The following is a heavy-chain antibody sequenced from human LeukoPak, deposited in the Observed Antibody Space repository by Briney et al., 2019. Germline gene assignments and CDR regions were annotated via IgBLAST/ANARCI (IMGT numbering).Heavy chain of an antibody. V-gene: IGHV4-39*07. Sequence: PSETLSLTCTVSGGSISSSSYYWGWIRQPPGKGLEWIGSIYYSGSTYYNPSLKSRVTISVDTSKNQFSLKLSSVTAADTAVYYCARELVRGGVDYWGQGTLVTVSS. D-gene: IGHD6-6*01. CDR1: GGSISSSSYY. J-gene: IGHJ4*02. CDR2: IYYSGST. CDR3: ARELVRGGVDY.